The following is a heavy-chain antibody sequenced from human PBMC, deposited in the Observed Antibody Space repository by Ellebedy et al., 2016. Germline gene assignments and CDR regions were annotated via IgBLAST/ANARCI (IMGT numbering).Heavy chain of an antibody. V-gene: IGHV1-69*13. CDR1: GGTFSSYA. CDR2: IIPVFGTT. CDR3: ASPCSGGSCYQFDY. Sequence: SVKVSXXASGGTFSSYAISWVRQAPGQGLEWMGGIIPVFGTTTYAQKFLGRVTITADESTSTAYMELSSLRSEDTAVYYCASPCSGGSCYQFDYWGQGTLVTVSS. J-gene: IGHJ4*02. D-gene: IGHD2-15*01.